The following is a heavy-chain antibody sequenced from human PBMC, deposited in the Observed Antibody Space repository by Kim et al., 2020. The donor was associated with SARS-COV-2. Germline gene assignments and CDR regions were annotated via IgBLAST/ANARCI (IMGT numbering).Heavy chain of an antibody. V-gene: IGHV3-23*01. J-gene: IGHJ4*02. Sequence: FAASVRGRFTISRDNSKNPLYLQMNSLRAEDTAFYYCAKVTQRCFDYWGQGTLVTVSS. CDR3: AKVTQRCFDY.